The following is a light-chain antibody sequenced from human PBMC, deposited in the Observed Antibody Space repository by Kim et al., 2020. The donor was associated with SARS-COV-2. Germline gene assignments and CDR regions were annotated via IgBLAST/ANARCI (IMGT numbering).Light chain of an antibody. Sequence: VSQGERATLPCRASQSISSNLAWYQQKPGQAPRLLIYGASTRATDTPARFSGSGSGTEFTLTITGLQSEDFAVYYCQQYDKWPMTFGQGTRLEIK. V-gene: IGKV3-15*01. CDR1: QSISSN. J-gene: IGKJ5*01. CDR2: GAS. CDR3: QQYDKWPMT.